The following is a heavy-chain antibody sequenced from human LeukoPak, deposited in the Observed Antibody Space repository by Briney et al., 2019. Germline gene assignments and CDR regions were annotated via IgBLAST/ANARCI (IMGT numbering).Heavy chain of an antibody. CDR3: ARDDYDSSTPYFFDY. D-gene: IGHD3-22*01. CDR2: ISSSGSTI. Sequence: GGSLRLSCAASGFTFSDYYMSWIRQAPGKGLEWVSYISSSGSTIYYADSVKGRFTISRDNAKNSLYLQMNSLRAEDTAVYYCARDDYDSSTPYFFDYWGQGTLVAVSS. CDR1: GFTFSDYY. V-gene: IGHV3-11*04. J-gene: IGHJ4*02.